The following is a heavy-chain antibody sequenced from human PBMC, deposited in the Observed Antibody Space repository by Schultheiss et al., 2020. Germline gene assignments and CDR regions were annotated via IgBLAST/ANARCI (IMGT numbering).Heavy chain of an antibody. V-gene: IGHV4-31*03. CDR1: GGSISSGGYY. CDR3: ARGWADAFDI. J-gene: IGHJ3*02. CDR2: ISYSGST. Sequence: SQTLSLTCTVSGGSISSGGYYWSWIRQHPVKGLEWIGYISYSGSTYYNPSLKSRVTISVDTSKNQFSLKLSSVTAADTAVYYCARGWADAFDIWGQGTMVNVSS. D-gene: IGHD6-13*01.